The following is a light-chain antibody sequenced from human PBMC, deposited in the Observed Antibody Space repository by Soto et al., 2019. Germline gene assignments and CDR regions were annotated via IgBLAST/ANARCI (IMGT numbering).Light chain of an antibody. J-gene: IGKJ1*01. Sequence: DIVLTQSPGTLSLSPGERAPLYCRASQSVSSNHLAWYQQKPGQAPRLLIYGGSSRATGIQVRFSGSGSETDFTLTITRLEPEDFAMYYCQQYSSSRTFGQGTKVDIK. CDR1: QSVSSNH. CDR3: QQYSSSRT. CDR2: GGS. V-gene: IGKV3-20*01.